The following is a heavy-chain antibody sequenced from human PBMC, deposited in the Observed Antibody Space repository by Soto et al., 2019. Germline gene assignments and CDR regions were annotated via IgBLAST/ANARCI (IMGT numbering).Heavy chain of an antibody. CDR2: INPKDGAT. J-gene: IGHJ5*02. Sequence: QVQLVQSGAEVRRPGASVRVSCKASGYSFIDYYINWVRQAPGQGLEWMGWINPKDGATKSAQKFQDWVTMTSDTSHTTAYLDLRSDDTPVYYCARGRKVVATPARDDWFDPWGQGTLVTVSS. V-gene: IGHV1-2*04. D-gene: IGHD2-21*02. CDR1: GYSFIDYY. CDR3: ARGRKVVATPARDDWFDP.